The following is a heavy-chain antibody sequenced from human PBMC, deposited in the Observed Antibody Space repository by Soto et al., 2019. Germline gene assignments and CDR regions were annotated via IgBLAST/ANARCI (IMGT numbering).Heavy chain of an antibody. CDR3: ASSVLVTSTMNYFDL. Sequence: PGEYLKISCQASGSSFSNFCIAWVRQMPVEGLEWLGIIYPDDYDTRYSPSVLGQVTISADKSIKTTYLQWSSLKASDTAIYFCASSVLVTSTMNYFDLWGQGTLVTVSS. V-gene: IGHV5-51*01. CDR2: IYPDDYDT. D-gene: IGHD2-8*02. J-gene: IGHJ4*02. CDR1: GSSFSNFC.